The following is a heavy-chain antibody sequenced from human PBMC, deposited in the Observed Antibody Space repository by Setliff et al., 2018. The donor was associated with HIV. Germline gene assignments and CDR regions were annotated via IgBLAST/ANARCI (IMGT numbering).Heavy chain of an antibody. J-gene: IGHJ3*01. CDR1: GFTFSTYS. D-gene: IGHD3-16*01. CDR3: ARREYNYVPRAFDL. Sequence: PGGSLRLSCVASGFTFSTYSMNWVRQAPGKGLEWVSSISSSSSYIYYGDSVKGRFTISRDNVENSVYLQMNSLRAEDTAVYYCARREYNYVPRAFDLWGRGTMVTVSS. V-gene: IGHV3-21*06. CDR2: ISSSSSYI.